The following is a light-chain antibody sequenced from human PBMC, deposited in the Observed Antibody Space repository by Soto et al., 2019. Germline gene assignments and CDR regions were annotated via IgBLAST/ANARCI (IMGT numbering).Light chain of an antibody. Sequence: QSVLTQPPSASGTPGQRITISCSGSSSNIGSNFVHWYQQFPGTAPKLLIYRNNQRPSGVPDRFSGSKSGTSGSLAISGLRSEDEADYYCASWDDSLSCWVFGGGTKLTVL. CDR2: RNN. CDR1: SSNIGSNF. CDR3: ASWDDSLSCWV. V-gene: IGLV1-47*01. J-gene: IGLJ3*02.